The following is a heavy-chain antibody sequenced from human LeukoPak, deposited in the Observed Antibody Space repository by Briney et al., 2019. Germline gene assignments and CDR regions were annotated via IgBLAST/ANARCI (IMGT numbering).Heavy chain of an antibody. J-gene: IGHJ4*02. Sequence: PGGSLRLSCAASGITFSSYAMSWVRKSPGKGLEWVSAISGSGGSTYYADSVKGRFTISRDNSKNTLYLQMNSLRAEDTAVYYCAPREGSGYYYFFDCWDQGTLVT. V-gene: IGHV3-23*01. CDR1: GITFSSYA. CDR3: APREGSGYYYFFDC. CDR2: ISGSGGST. D-gene: IGHD3-22*01.